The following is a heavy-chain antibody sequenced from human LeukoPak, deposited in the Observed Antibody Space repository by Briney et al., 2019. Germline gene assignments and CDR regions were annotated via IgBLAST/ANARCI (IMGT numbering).Heavy chain of an antibody. V-gene: IGHV3-66*01. CDR1: GFTVSRNY. CDR3: AREGDDFWSGYHGAFDI. D-gene: IGHD3-3*01. CDR2: IYSGGST. J-gene: IGHJ3*02. Sequence: GGSLRLSCAASGFTVSRNYMSWVRQAPGKGLEWVSVIYSGGSTYYADSVKGRFTISRDNAKNSLYLQMNSLRAEDTAVYYCAREGDDFWSGYHGAFDIWGQGTMVTVSS.